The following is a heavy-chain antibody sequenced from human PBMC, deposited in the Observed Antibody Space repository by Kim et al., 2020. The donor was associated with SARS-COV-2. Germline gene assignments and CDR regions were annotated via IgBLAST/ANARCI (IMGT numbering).Heavy chain of an antibody. D-gene: IGHD3-22*01. CDR1: GGSISSGGYY. J-gene: IGHJ5*02. V-gene: IGHV4-31*03. CDR2: IYYSGST. CDR3: ARGGDSSGYYFRWFDP. Sequence: SETLSLTCTVSGGSISSGGYYWSWIRQHPGKGLEWIGYIYYSGSTYYNPSLKSRVTISVDTSKNQFSLKLSSVTAADTAVYYCARGGDSSGYYFRWFDPWGQGTLVTVS.